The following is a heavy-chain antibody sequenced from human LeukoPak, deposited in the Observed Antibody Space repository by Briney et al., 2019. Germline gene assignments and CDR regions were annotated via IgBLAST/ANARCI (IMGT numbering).Heavy chain of an antibody. J-gene: IGHJ2*01. CDR2: ISSSSSYI. CDR1: GFTFSSYS. D-gene: IGHD3-22*01. CDR3: ARDGSTPTMIVVVTYHYWYFDL. Sequence: PGGSLRLSCAASGFTFSSYSMNWVRQAPGKWLEWVSSISSSSSYIYYADSVKGRFTISRDNAKNSLYLQMNSLRAEDTAVYYCARDGSTPTMIVVVTYHYWYFDLSRRGTLVTVSS. V-gene: IGHV3-21*01.